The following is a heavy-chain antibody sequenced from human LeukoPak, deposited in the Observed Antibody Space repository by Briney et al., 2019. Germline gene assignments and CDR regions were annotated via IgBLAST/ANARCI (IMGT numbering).Heavy chain of an antibody. CDR1: GLIFSESW. CDR3: ARDWAYSAFDI. Sequence: GGSLRLSCEASGLIFSESWMNWVRQAPGQGLHRVASINPDETKKYYVDSVKGRFTISRDNTKNSVYLQMNSLGAEDTATYYCARDWAYSAFDIWGQGTMVTVSS. CDR2: INPDETKK. V-gene: IGHV3-7*01. J-gene: IGHJ3*02. D-gene: IGHD3-16*01.